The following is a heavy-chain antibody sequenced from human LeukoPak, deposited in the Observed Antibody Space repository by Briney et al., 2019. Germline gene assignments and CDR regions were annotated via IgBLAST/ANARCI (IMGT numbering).Heavy chain of an antibody. Sequence: GASVKVSCKASGYTFTSYGISWVRQAPGQGLEWMGWISVYNGNTKYTQKFQGRVTMTTDTSTSTAYMELRSLRSDDTAVYYCARAPHTMVRGVIRAFDIWGQGTMVTVSS. V-gene: IGHV1-18*01. CDR2: ISVYNGNT. CDR3: ARAPHTMVRGVIRAFDI. CDR1: GYTFTSYG. D-gene: IGHD3-10*01. J-gene: IGHJ3*02.